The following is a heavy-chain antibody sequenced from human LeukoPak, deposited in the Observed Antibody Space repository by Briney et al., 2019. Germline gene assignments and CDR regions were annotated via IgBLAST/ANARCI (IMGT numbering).Heavy chain of an antibody. Sequence: PSETLSLNCTGSGGSVSSGSYYWSWIRQPPGKGLEWIGYINYSGSTNYNPSLKSRVTISVDTSKNQFSLKLSSVTAADTAVYYCARLGCSSTSCYDYYGMDVWGKGTTVTVSS. CDR3: ARLGCSSTSCYDYYGMDV. CDR2: INYSGST. V-gene: IGHV4-61*01. J-gene: IGHJ6*04. D-gene: IGHD2-2*01. CDR1: GGSVSSGSYY.